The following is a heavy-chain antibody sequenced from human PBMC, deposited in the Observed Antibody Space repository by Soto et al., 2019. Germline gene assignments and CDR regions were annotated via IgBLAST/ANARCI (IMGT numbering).Heavy chain of an antibody. D-gene: IGHD2-21*01. V-gene: IGHV3-15*07. Sequence: GRSMRLSCAASGFIFSTASMNWVSQAPGKGLEWVGRIKSKTDGGTTDYAAPVKGRFTMSRDDSENTLYLQMNSLKTEDTAVYYCTTERGYSGSLYFDYWGQGFLVTVS. J-gene: IGHJ4*02. CDR2: IKSKTDGGTT. CDR3: TTERGYSGSLYFDY. CDR1: GFIFSTAS.